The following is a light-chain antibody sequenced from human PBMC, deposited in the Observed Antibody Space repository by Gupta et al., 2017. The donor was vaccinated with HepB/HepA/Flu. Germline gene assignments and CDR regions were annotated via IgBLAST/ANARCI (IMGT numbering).Light chain of an antibody. CDR1: QSVSGY. Sequence: EIVLTQSPVTLSLSPGQRATLFCRASQSVSGYLAWYQQKPGQAPRLLIYDVSHRATGIPDRFSGSGDGTDFNLTISSREPEDFEVYYCQQRSTGPPGLTFGGGTKVEIK. J-gene: IGKJ4*01. CDR2: DVS. V-gene: IGKV3-11*01. CDR3: QQRSTGPPGLT.